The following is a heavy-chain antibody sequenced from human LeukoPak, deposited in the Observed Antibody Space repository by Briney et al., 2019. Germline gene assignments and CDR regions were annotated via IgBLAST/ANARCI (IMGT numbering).Heavy chain of an antibody. CDR3: ARVRGNYYDSSGYMGAFDI. CDR1: GYTFTGYY. D-gene: IGHD3-22*01. V-gene: IGHV1-2*02. J-gene: IGHJ3*02. CDR2: INPNSGGT. Sequence: ASVKLSCKASGYTFTGYYMHWVRQAPGQGLEWMGWINPNSGGTNYAQKFQGRVTMTRDTSISTAYMELSRLRSDDTAVYYCARVRGNYYDSSGYMGAFDIWGQGTMVTVSS.